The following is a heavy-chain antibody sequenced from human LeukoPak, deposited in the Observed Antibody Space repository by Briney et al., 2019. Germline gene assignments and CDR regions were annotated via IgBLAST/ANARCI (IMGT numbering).Heavy chain of an antibody. D-gene: IGHD2-2*01. J-gene: IGHJ5*02. CDR3: ARDPVRMLGYCSSTSCHSYNWFDP. V-gene: IGHV1-46*01. CDR2: INPSGGST. CDR1: GYTFTSYY. Sequence: ASVTVSCKASGYTFTSYYMHWVRQAPGQGLEWMGIINPSGGSTSYAQKFQGRVTMTRDTSTSTVYMELSSLRSEDTAVYYCARDPVRMLGYCSSTSCHSYNWFDPWGQGTLVTVSS.